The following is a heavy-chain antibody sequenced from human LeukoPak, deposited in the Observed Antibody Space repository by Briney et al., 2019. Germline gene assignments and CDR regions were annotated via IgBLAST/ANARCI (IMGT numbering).Heavy chain of an antibody. CDR1: GGSFSTYY. CDR3: ARHAVEAASRWFDP. J-gene: IGHJ5*02. V-gene: IGHV4-34*01. Sequence: SETLSLTCAVYGGSFSTYYWTWIRQSPGKGLEWIGEINDSGSTNYSPSLKSRVTMSVDTSKKQFSLKLSSVTAADTAVYYCARHAVEAASRWFDPWGQGTLVTVSS. D-gene: IGHD1-1*01. CDR2: INDSGST.